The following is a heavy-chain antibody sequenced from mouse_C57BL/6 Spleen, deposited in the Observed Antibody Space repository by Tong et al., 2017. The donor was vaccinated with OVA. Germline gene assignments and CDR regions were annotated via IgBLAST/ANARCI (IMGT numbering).Heavy chain of an antibody. CDR2: ISDGGSYT. D-gene: IGHD1-1*01. Sequence: EVQLQEFGGGLVKPGGSLKLSCAASGFTFSSYAMSWVRQTPEKRLEWVATISDGGSYTYYPDNVKGRFTISRDNAKNNLYLQMSHLKSEDTAMYYCARAGIYGRYFDVWGTGTTVTVSS. CDR1: GFTFSSYA. J-gene: IGHJ1*03. CDR3: ARAGIYGRYFDV. V-gene: IGHV5-4*01.